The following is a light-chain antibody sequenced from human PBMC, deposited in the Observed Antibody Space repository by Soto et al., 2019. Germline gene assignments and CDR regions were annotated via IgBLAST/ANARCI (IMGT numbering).Light chain of an antibody. CDR3: TSYTSTISHVL. CDR2: EVS. V-gene: IGLV2-14*01. J-gene: IGLJ2*01. CDR1: SSDVGGYNY. Sequence: QSALTQPASVSGSPGQSITISCTGSSSDVGGYNYVSWYQQHPGKAPKLIISEVSNRPSGVSTRVSGSKSGNTASLTISGLQAEDEADYYCTSYTSTISHVLFGGGTKLIVL.